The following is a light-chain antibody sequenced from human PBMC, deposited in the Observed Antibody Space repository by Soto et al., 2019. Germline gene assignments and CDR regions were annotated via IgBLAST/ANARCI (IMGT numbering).Light chain of an antibody. Sequence: EIVLTQSPGTLSLSPGERATFSCRASHTISSSYLAWYQQKSGQAPRLLMCGISRRATGIPDRFSGSGSGTDFTLTITSLEPDDCAVYYCQQYVTSSPQTFGKGSKVDIK. CDR1: HTISSSY. CDR2: GIS. CDR3: QQYVTSSPQT. V-gene: IGKV3-20*01. J-gene: IGKJ1*01.